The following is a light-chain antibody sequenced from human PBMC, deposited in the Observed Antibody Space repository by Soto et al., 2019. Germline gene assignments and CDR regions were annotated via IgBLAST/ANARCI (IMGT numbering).Light chain of an antibody. J-gene: IGKJ1*01. Sequence: EIVMTQSPGTLSVSPGERATLSCRASQSVSSNLAWYQQKPGQAPRLLIYGASTRATGIPARFSGSGSGTEFTLTISSLQPADFAVYYCQQYNNWPWTFGQGTKVEIK. CDR3: QQYNNWPWT. CDR2: GAS. V-gene: IGKV3-15*01. CDR1: QSVSSN.